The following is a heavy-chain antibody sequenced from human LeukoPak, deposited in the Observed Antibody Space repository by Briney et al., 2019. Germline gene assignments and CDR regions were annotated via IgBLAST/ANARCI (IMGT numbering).Heavy chain of an antibody. Sequence: GGSLRLSCAASGFTFSDYYMSWIRQAPGKGLEWVGRLKSKTDGGVTDYAAPVKGRFTISRDDSKNTLYLQMNSLKTEDTAVYYCTTTYYYDSSPGSFDYWGQGTLVTVSS. J-gene: IGHJ4*02. CDR2: LKSKTDGGVT. V-gene: IGHV3-15*01. CDR1: GFTFSDYY. D-gene: IGHD3-22*01. CDR3: TTTYYYDSSPGSFDY.